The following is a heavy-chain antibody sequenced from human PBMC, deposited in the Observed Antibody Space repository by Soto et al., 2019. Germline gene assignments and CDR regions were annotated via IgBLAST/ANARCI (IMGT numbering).Heavy chain of an antibody. J-gene: IGHJ3*02. Sequence: SETLSLTCSVSGGSISTYYWSWIRQAPGKRLEWLGYIFHSGATNYNPSLESRVTISVDTSKSQLSLRLTSVTAADTGVYYCARALMGSFDAFDIWGQGTTVT. CDR2: IFHSGAT. CDR3: ARALMGSFDAFDI. D-gene: IGHD3-16*01. CDR1: GGSISTYY. V-gene: IGHV4-59*01.